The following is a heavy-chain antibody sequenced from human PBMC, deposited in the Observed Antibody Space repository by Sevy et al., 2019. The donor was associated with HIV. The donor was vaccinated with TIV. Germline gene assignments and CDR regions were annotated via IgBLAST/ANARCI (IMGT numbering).Heavy chain of an antibody. CDR3: VQSSSWYGAPFDY. Sequence: GGSLRLSCSASGFTFSSYAMHWVRQAPGKGLEYVSAISSNGGSTYYADSVKGRFTISRDNSKNTLYLQMSSLRAEDTAVYYCVQSSSWYGAPFDYWGQGTLVTVSS. J-gene: IGHJ4*02. CDR2: ISSNGGST. D-gene: IGHD6-13*01. CDR1: GFTFSSYA. V-gene: IGHV3-64D*06.